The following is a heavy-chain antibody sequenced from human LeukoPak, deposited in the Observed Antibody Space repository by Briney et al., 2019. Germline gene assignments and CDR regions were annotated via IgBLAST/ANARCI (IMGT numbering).Heavy chain of an antibody. CDR2: IKQDGSEK. Sequence: PGGSLRLSCAASGFTFSSYWMSWVRQAPGKGREWVANIKQDGSEKYYVDSVKGRFTISRDNAKNSLYLQMNSLRAEDTAVYYCARGNDYYYMDVWGKGTTVTVSS. CDR3: ARGNDYYYMDV. V-gene: IGHV3-7*01. CDR1: GFTFSSYW. J-gene: IGHJ6*03.